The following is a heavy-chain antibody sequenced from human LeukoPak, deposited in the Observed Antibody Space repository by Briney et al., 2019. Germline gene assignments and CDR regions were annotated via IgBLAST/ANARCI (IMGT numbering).Heavy chain of an antibody. V-gene: IGHV3-66*01. CDR3: ARDPDYYGGNSGPPC. CDR2: IYSGGST. J-gene: IGHJ4*02. D-gene: IGHD4-23*01. CDR1: GFTVSSNY. Sequence: PGGSLRLSCAASGFTVSSNYMSWVRQAPGKGLEWVSVIYSGGSTFYADSVKGRFTISRDNPKNTLYLQMNSLRAEDTAVYYCARDPDYYGGNSGPPCWGQGTLVTVSS.